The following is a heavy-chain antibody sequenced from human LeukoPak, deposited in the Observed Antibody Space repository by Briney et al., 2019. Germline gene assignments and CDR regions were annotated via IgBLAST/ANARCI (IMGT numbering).Heavy chain of an antibody. V-gene: IGHV3-23*01. CDR2: ISGSGGST. Sequence: GGSLRLSCAASGFTFSSYAMSWVRQAPGKGLEWVSAISGSGGSTYYADSVKGRFTISRDNSKNTLYLQMNSLRAEDTAVYYCAKAGLYYDSSGYYDEYYFDYWGQGTPVTVSS. CDR1: GFTFSSYA. D-gene: IGHD3-22*01. J-gene: IGHJ4*02. CDR3: AKAGLYYDSSGYYDEYYFDY.